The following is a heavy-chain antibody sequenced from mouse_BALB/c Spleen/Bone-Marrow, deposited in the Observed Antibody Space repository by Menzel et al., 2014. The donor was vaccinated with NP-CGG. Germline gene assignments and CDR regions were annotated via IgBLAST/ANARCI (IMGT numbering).Heavy chain of an antibody. J-gene: IGHJ3*01. CDR2: ISNLAYSI. Sequence: EVMLVESGGGLVQPGGSRKLSCAASGFTFSDYGMAWVRQAPGKGPEWVAFISNLAYSIYYADTVTGRFTISRENAKNTLYLEMSSLRSEDTAMYYCARDDGYLGGFAYWGQGTLVTVSA. D-gene: IGHD2-3*01. CDR1: GFTFSDYG. V-gene: IGHV5-15*02. CDR3: ARDDGYLGGFAY.